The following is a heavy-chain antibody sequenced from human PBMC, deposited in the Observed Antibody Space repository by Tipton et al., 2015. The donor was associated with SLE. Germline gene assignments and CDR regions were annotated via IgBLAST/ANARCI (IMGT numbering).Heavy chain of an antibody. CDR2: IYYSGST. J-gene: IGHJ4*02. CDR3: ARGRAYTSLDY. Sequence: TLSLTCTVSGDSISNYYWGWIRQPPGKGLEWIGYIYYSGSTNYNPSLKSRVTISVATSKNQFSLKLNSVTPADTAVYYCARGRAYTSLDYWGQGTLVTVSS. CDR1: GDSISNYY. D-gene: IGHD2-2*01. V-gene: IGHV4-59*01.